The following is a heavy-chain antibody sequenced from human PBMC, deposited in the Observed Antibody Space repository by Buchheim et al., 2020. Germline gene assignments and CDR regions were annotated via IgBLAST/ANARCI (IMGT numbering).Heavy chain of an antibody. CDR2: ISYDGSNK. V-gene: IGHV3-30*04. Sequence: QVQLVESGGGVVQPGRSLRLSCAASGFTFSSYAMHGVRQAPGKGLEWVAVISYDGSNKYYADSAKGRFTISRDNSKNTLYLQMNSLRAEDTAVYYCARDQGNDVWGQGTT. CDR1: GFTFSSYA. CDR3: ARDQGNDV. J-gene: IGHJ6*02.